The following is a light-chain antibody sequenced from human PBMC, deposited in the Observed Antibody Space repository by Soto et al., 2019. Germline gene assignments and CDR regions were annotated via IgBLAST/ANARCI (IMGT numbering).Light chain of an antibody. CDR3: QKYTNWPYT. V-gene: IGKV3-15*01. Sequence: EIVMTQSPATLSVSPGERASLSCRASQSVGSNLAWYQQTAGQAPRLLIYGASTRATGIPARFSGSGSGTEFTLTISSRQSEDFAVYSCQKYTNWPYTFGQGTKLEIK. CDR2: GAS. CDR1: QSVGSN. J-gene: IGKJ2*01.